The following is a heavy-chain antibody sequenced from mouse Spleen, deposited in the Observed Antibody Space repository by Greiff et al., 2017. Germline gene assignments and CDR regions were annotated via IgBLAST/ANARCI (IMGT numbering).Heavy chain of an antibody. V-gene: IGHV3-6*01. CDR2: ISYDGSN. CDR1: GYSITSGYY. D-gene: IGHD2-1*01. J-gene: IGHJ1*03. Sequence: EVQLQESGPGLVKPSQSLSLTCSVTGYSITSGYYWNWIRQFPGNKLEWMGYISYDGSNNYNPSLKNRISITRDTSKNQFFLKLNSVTTEDTATYYCARDYGNYAWYFDVWGTGTTVTVSS. CDR3: ARDYGNYAWYFDV.